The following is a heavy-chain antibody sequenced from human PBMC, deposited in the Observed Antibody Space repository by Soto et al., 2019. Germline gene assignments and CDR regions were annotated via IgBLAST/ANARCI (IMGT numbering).Heavy chain of an antibody. V-gene: IGHV3-23*01. D-gene: IGHD2-2*01. CDR3: ARGDIVVVPAAMPPRY. CDR1: GFPFSMFA. Sequence: GGSLRLSCAASGFPFSMFAMNWVRQAPGKGLEWVSGIRGSGGGTYYADSVKGRFTISRDDSKNTLYLQMNSLRAEDTAVYYCARGDIVVVPAAMPPRYWGQGTLVTVSS. J-gene: IGHJ4*02. CDR2: IRGSGGGT.